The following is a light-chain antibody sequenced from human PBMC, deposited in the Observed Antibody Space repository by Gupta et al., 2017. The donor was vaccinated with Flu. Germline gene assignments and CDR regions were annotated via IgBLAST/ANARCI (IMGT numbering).Light chain of an antibody. CDR2: SNN. J-gene: IGLJ1*01. CDR1: SSNIRSNT. V-gene: IGLV1-44*01. Sequence: QSVVTQPPSASGTPGQRVTISCSGSSSNIRSNTVNWYQQLPGTAPKVLIYSNNQRPSGVPDRFSGSKSGTSASLAISGLRSEDEADYYCAAWDDSLNGFYVFGTGTKVTVL. CDR3: AAWDDSLNGFYV.